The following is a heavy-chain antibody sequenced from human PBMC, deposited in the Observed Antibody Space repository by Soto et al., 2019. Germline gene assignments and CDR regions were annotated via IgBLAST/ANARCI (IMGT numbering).Heavy chain of an antibody. CDR2: ISLYHHST. V-gene: IGHV1-46*01. J-gene: IGHJ4*02. CDR1: GYPFTDYF. CDR3: ARELYSCGGDCPYYMDY. Sequence: QAQLVQSGAEGKKPGASVRVSCKTSGYPFTDYFIHWVRQAPGQGLEWMGIISLYHHSTSYAQKFQCRLTVTADTSTTTVYMDLSSLTSEDSAVYWCARELYSCGGDCPYYMDYWGQGTLVTVSS. D-gene: IGHD2-21*02.